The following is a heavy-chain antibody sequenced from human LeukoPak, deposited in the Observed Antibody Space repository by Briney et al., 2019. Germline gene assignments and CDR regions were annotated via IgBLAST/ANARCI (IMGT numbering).Heavy chain of an antibody. V-gene: IGHV1-46*01. CDR2: INPSGGST. J-gene: IGHJ4*02. D-gene: IGHD2-15*01. CDR3: AREYCSGGSCYYYFDY. CDR1: GYTFTSYY. Sequence: ASVKLSCKASGYTFTSYYMHWVRQAPGQGLEWMAIINPSGGSTSYAQKFQGRVTMTRDTSTSTVYMELNSLRSEDTAVYYCAREYCSGGSCYYYFDYWGQGTLVTVSS.